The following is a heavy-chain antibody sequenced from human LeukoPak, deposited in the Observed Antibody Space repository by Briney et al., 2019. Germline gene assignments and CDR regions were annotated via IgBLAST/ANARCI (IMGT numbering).Heavy chain of an antibody. D-gene: IGHD3-10*01. V-gene: IGHV4-30-4*01. Sequence: PSQTLSLTCTVSGGSISSGDYYWTWLRQPPGKGLEWIGYIYYSGATYYKPSLKSRVTISVDTSKNQFSLKLSSVTAADTAVYYCARSSGYYGSGSYVDPWGQGTLVTVSS. J-gene: IGHJ5*02. CDR3: ARSSGYYGSGSYVDP. CDR2: IYYSGAT. CDR1: GGSISSGDYY.